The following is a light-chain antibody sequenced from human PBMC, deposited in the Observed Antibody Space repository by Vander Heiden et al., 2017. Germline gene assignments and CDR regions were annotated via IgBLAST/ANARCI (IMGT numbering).Light chain of an antibody. J-gene: IGKJ4*01. Sequence: DIVLTQSPDSLAVSLSERATINCKSSQSVLYSSNNKNYLAWYQQKTGQPPKLLIYWASTRESGVPDRFSGSGSGTDFTLTISSLQAEDVAVYSCQQYYSTPLTFGGGTKVEIK. CDR2: WAS. V-gene: IGKV4-1*01. CDR1: QSVLYSSNNKNY. CDR3: QQYYSTPLT.